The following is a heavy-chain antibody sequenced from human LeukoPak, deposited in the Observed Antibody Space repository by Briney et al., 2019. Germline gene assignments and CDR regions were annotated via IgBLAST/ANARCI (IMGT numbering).Heavy chain of an antibody. D-gene: IGHD4-23*01. CDR1: GGTFSSYA. J-gene: IGHJ5*02. Sequence: ASVKVSCKASGGTFSSYAISWVRQAPGQGLEWMGGIIPIFGTANYAQKFQGRVTITADESTSTAYMELSSLRSEDTAVYYCARGPDYGGNSGLVVVWNWFDPWGQGTLVTVSS. V-gene: IGHV1-69*01. CDR3: ARGPDYGGNSGLVVVWNWFDP. CDR2: IIPIFGTA.